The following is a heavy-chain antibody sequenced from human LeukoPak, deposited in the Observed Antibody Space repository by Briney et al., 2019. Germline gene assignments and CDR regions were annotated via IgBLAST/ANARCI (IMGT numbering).Heavy chain of an antibody. CDR3: ARRRGYSYGYTVRGWYFDL. J-gene: IGHJ2*01. D-gene: IGHD5-18*01. CDR2: INHSGST. CDR1: GGSFCGYY. V-gene: IGHV4-34*01. Sequence: SETLSLTCAVYGGSFCGYYWSWIRQPPGKGLEWIGEINHSGSTNYNPSLKSRVTISVDTSKNQFSLKLSSVTAADTALYYCARRRGYSYGYTVRGWYFDLWGRGTLVTVSS.